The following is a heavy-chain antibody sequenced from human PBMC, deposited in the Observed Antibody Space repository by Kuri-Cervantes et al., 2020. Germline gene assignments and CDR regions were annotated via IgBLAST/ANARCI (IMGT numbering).Heavy chain of an antibody. D-gene: IGHD7-27*01. Sequence: GGSLRLSCAASGFTFSSYAMHWVRQAPGKGLEWVAVISYDGSNKYYADSVKGRFTISRDNSKNTLYLQMNSLRAEDTAVYYCAREMGNWGYVDYWGQGTLVTVSS. J-gene: IGHJ4*02. CDR1: GFTFSSYA. V-gene: IGHV3-30-3*01. CDR3: AREMGNWGYVDY. CDR2: ISYDGSNK.